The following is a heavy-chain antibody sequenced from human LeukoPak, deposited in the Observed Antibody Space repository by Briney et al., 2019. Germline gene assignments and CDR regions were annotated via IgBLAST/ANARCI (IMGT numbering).Heavy chain of an antibody. Sequence: PGGSLRLSCAASGFTFSTYAMHWVRQAPGKGLEWVANIKQDGSEKYYVDSVKGRFTISRDNAKNSLYLQMNSLRAEDTAVYYCARDRSNYYFDYWGQGTLVTVSS. J-gene: IGHJ4*02. D-gene: IGHD4-11*01. V-gene: IGHV3-7*01. CDR2: IKQDGSEK. CDR1: GFTFSTYA. CDR3: ARDRSNYYFDY.